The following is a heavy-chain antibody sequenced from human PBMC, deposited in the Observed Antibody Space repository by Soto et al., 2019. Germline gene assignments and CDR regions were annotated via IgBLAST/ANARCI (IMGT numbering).Heavy chain of an antibody. CDR1: GFIFINYA. CDR3: ARDAYHYYGMDA. J-gene: IGHJ6*02. CDR2: ISYDGSNK. V-gene: IGHV3-30-3*01. Sequence: PGASLRLSCAASGFIFINYAMHWVRQAPGKGLEWVAVISYDGSNKYYADSVKGRFTISRDDSKNTLYLQMNSLRAEDTAVYYCARDAYHYYGMDAWGQGATVTVSS.